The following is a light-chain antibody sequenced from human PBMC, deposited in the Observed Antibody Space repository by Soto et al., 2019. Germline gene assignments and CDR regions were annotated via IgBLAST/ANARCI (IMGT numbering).Light chain of an antibody. CDR3: SSYTSTSAVV. CDR2: DVS. J-gene: IGLJ2*01. V-gene: IGLV2-14*01. Sequence: QSVLTQPASVSGSPGQSITISCTGTSSDVGGYNYVSWYQQHPGKAPKLMIYDVSNRPSGVSNRFSGSKSDNTASLAISGLQAEDEADYYFSSYTSTSAVVFGGGTKLTVL. CDR1: SSDVGGYNY.